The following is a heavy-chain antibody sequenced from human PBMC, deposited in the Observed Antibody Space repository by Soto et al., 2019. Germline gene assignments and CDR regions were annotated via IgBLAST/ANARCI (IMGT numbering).Heavy chain of an antibody. Sequence: QLQLQESGPGLVKPSETLSLTCTVSGGSISSSSYYWGWIRQPPGKGLEWIGSIYYSGSTYYNPSLNSRVTISVDTSKNQFSLKLSSVTAADTAVYYCASLQDTYRFYFDYWGQGTLVTVSS. J-gene: IGHJ4*02. CDR2: IYYSGST. CDR1: GGSISSSSYY. CDR3: ASLQDTYRFYFDY. D-gene: IGHD3-16*01. V-gene: IGHV4-39*01.